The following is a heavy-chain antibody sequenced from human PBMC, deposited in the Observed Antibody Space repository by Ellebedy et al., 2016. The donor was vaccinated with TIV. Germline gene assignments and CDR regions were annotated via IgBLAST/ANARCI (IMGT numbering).Heavy chain of an antibody. V-gene: IGHV3-23*01. J-gene: IGHJ4*02. CDR2: ITTSGGGT. CDR1: GFTFSSYA. D-gene: IGHD6-19*01. CDR3: AKDVASATYLFDY. Sequence: GESLKISCAASGFTFSSYAISWVRQAPGKGLEWVSTITTSGGGTYYADSVKGRFTISRDNSKNTLYLQMNSLRAEDMAAYYCAKDVASATYLFDYWGQGTLVTVSS.